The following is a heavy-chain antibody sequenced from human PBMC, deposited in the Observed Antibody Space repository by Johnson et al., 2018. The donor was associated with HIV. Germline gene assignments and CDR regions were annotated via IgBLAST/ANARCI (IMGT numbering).Heavy chain of an antibody. J-gene: IGHJ3*02. D-gene: IGHD3-3*01. CDR1: GFTFSSYD. V-gene: IGHV3-13*01. CDR2: IGTAGDT. CDR3: ASRGVFRWNAFDI. Sequence: VQLVESGGGLVQPGGSLRLACAASGFTFSSYDMHWVRQATGKGLEWVSAIGTAGDTYYPGSVKGRFTISRDNSKNKLYLQMGSLRAEDTAVYYCASRGVFRWNAFDIWGQGTMVTVSS.